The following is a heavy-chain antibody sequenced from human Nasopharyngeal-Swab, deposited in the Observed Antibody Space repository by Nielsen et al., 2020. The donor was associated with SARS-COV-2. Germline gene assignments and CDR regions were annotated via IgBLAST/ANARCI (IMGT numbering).Heavy chain of an antibody. V-gene: IGHV7-4-1*02. CDR3: ARDLGGGYSYGYAINRYYYGMDV. CDR2: INTNTGNP. J-gene: IGHJ6*02. D-gene: IGHD5-18*01. Sequence: ASVKVSCKASGYTLTSYAMNWVRQAPGQGLEWMGWINTNTGNPTYAQGFTGRFVFSLDTSVSTAYLQISSLKAEDTAVYYCARDLGGGYSYGYAINRYYYGMDVWGQGTTVTVSS. CDR1: GYTLTSYA.